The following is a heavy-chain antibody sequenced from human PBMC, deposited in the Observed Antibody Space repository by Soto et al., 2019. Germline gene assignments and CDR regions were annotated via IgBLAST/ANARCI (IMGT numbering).Heavy chain of an antibody. V-gene: IGHV1-18*01. Sequence: QVQLVQSGAEVKKPGASVQVSCKAPGYTFTSYGISWVRQAPGQGREGMGWISAYNGNTKYAQKLQGRVSITTYTSTSTAYMELRSLRSDDTAVYSCARDLGAQIVDYWGQGTLVTVSS. CDR1: GYTFTSYG. CDR2: ISAYNGNT. D-gene: IGHD1-26*01. J-gene: IGHJ4*02. CDR3: ARDLGAQIVDY.